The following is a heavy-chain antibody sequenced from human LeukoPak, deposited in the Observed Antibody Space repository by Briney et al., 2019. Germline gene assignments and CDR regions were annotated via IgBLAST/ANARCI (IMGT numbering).Heavy chain of an antibody. V-gene: IGHV1-2*02. CDR3: ARGYCSSTSCYAIFDY. J-gene: IGHJ4*02. D-gene: IGHD2-2*01. CDR1: GYTFTGYY. CDR2: INTNSGGT. Sequence: ASVKVSCKASGYTFTGYYMHWVRQAPGQGREWMGWINTNSGGTNYAQKFQGRVTMTRDTSISTAYMELSRLRSDDTAVYYCARGYCSSTSCYAIFDYWGQGTLVTVSS.